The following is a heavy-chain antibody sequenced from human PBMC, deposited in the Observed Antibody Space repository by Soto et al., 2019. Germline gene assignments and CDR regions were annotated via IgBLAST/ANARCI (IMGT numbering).Heavy chain of an antibody. CDR3: AKGHQYSSSSNHFDS. V-gene: IGHV3-23*01. CDR1: GFTFSSFA. CDR2: ISGSGGST. Sequence: SCAASGFTFSSFAMSWVRQAPGKGPEWVSAISGSGGSTYYADSVKGRFTIPRDNSKNTLYLQMNSLRAEDTAVYYCAKGHQYSSSSNHFDSWGQGTPVTVSS. D-gene: IGHD6-6*01. J-gene: IGHJ4*02.